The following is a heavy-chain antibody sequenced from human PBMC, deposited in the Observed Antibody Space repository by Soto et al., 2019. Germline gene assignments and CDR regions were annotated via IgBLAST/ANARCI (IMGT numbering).Heavy chain of an antibody. D-gene: IGHD2-8*01. J-gene: IGHJ4*02. CDR3: ARHSEYCSNGVCFGYFDY. CDR2: IGTGTTST. Sequence: EVQLVESGGDLVQPGGSLRLSCAASGFSFSSSNMNWVRQAPGRGLEWVSYIGTGTTSTYYADSVKGRFTISRDNARNALYLQLNSLTEEDPALYYCARHSEYCSNGVCFGYFDYWGQGTLGTVSS. CDR1: GFSFSSSN. V-gene: IGHV3-48*02.